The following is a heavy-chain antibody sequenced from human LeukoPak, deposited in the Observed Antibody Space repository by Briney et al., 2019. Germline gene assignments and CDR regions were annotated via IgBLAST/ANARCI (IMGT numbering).Heavy chain of an antibody. J-gene: IGHJ3*02. D-gene: IGHD3-22*01. Sequence: GGSLRLSCAASGFTFTSYAMSWVRQAPGKGLEWVSAITRSGDTTYYAASVKGRFTISRDNSKNTLYLQMNSLRAEDTAVYYCAKSYDSSGYYDDAFDIWGQGTMVTVSS. CDR3: AKSYDSSGYYDDAFDI. V-gene: IGHV3-23*01. CDR1: GFTFTSYA. CDR2: ITRSGDTT.